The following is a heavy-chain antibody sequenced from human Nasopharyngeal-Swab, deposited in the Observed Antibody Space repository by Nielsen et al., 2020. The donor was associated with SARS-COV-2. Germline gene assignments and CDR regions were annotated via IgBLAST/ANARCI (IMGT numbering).Heavy chain of an antibody. Sequence: SETLSLTCTVSGGSISSYYWSSIRLPPGKGLEWIEYIYYSGSTNYNPSLKSRVTISVDTSKNQFSLKLSSVTAADTAVYYCARGGNYDFWSGYYPNSYYYYYGMDVWGQGTTVTVSS. CDR3: ARGGNYDFWSGYYPNSYYYYYGMDV. J-gene: IGHJ6*02. CDR2: IYYSGST. CDR1: GGSISSYY. D-gene: IGHD3-3*01. V-gene: IGHV4-59*01.